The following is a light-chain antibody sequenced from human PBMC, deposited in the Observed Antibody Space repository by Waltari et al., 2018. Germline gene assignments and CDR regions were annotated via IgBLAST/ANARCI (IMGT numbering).Light chain of an antibody. V-gene: IGLV2-23*03. J-gene: IGLJ2*01. CDR2: EGN. CDR1: NSNVGSYNL. CDR3: CSNVGSSVF. Sequence: QSALTQPASVSGSPGQSITISCTGFNSNVGSYNLVSWYQKHPGKAPKLLIYEGNRRPSGVSNRFAGSKSDNTASLTLSELQAEDEADYYCCSNVGSSVFFGGGTKLTVL.